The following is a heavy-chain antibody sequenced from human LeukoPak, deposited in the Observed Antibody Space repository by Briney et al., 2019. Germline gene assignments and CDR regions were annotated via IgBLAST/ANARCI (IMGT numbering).Heavy chain of an antibody. J-gene: IGHJ4*02. CDR1: GGSSSSYY. V-gene: IGHV4-59*01. CDR2: ISYSGGT. CDR3: ATGVSGNSFDY. D-gene: IGHD3-22*01. Sequence: PSETLSLTCTVSGGSSSSYYWSWIRQPPGKGLEWIGCISYSGGTDYNPSLKSRLTISLDTSKNQFSLNLRSVTAADTAMYYCATGVSGNSFDYWGQGTLVTVSS.